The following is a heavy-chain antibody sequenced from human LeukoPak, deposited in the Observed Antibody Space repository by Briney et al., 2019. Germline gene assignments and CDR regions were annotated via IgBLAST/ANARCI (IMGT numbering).Heavy chain of an antibody. V-gene: IGHV3-30-3*01. Sequence: GGSLRLSCAASGFTFSSYAMHWVRQAPGKGLEWVAVISYDGSNKYYADSVKGRFTISRDNSKNTLYLQMNSLRAEDTAVYYCARRWLDYWGQGTLVTVFS. CDR1: GFTFSSYA. CDR2: ISYDGSNK. D-gene: IGHD2-15*01. J-gene: IGHJ4*02. CDR3: ARRWLDY.